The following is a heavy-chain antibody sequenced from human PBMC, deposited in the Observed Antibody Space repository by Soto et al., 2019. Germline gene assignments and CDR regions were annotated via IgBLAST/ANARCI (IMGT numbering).Heavy chain of an antibody. Sequence: PGGSLRLSCEGSGFTVISHAMTWIRQAPGKGPEWVSTVTADGGTYYADSVKGRFAMSRDTSENTLYLQMNSLGAEDTAAYYCAPHVSCSGGSCQYDAFAIRGQGTMVTVS. CDR3: APHVSCSGGSCQYDAFAI. V-gene: IGHV3-23*01. CDR1: GFTVISHA. D-gene: IGHD2-15*01. J-gene: IGHJ3*02. CDR2: VTADGGT.